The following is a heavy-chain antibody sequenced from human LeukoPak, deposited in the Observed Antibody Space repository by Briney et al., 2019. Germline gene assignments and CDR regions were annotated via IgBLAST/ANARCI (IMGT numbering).Heavy chain of an antibody. CDR1: GFTFSTYW. J-gene: IGHJ4*02. V-gene: IGHV3-7*05. D-gene: IGHD3-22*01. Sequence: VQPGGSLRLSCAASGFTFSTYWMIWVRQAPGKGLEWVANIKQDGSEKYHVDSVKGRFTISRDNAKNSLYLQMNNLRAEDTAVYYCARDLIHRSGEADYWGQGTLVTVSS. CDR3: ARDLIHRSGEADY. CDR2: IKQDGSEK.